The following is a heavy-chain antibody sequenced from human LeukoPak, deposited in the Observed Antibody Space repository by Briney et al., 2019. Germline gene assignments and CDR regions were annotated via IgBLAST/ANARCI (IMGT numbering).Heavy chain of an antibody. D-gene: IGHD4-17*01. CDR3: ARGYGDFGVEGRYFHS. CDR2: SGTA. V-gene: IGHV4-59*01. CDR1: DGSITNYD. J-gene: IGHJ4*02. Sequence: KPSETLSLTCTVSDGSITNYDWSWVRQPPGKGLEFSGTADYNPSLKSQVTISIDTSKKHFFLKLKSVTAADTAVYYCARGYGDFGVEGRYFHSWGQGPLVTASS.